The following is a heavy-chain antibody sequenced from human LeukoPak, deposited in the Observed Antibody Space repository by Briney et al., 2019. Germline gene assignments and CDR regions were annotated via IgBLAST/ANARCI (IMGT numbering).Heavy chain of an antibody. CDR1: GFTFSNFE. Sequence: GGSLRLSCAASGFTFSNFEMNWVRQAPGKGVECVSYICSSGSIIYYADSVKGRFTISRDNSKNTLYLQMSSLRAEDTAVYYCVKGYCSSTSCYGDYWGQGALVTVSS. CDR3: VKGYCSSTSCYGDY. D-gene: IGHD2-2*01. J-gene: IGHJ4*02. V-gene: IGHV3-64D*09. CDR2: ICSSGSII.